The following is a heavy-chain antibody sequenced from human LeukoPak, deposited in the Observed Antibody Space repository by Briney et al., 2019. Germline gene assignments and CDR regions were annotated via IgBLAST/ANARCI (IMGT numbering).Heavy chain of an antibody. J-gene: IGHJ4*02. CDR1: GFTFSSYQ. CDR3: AREYYYDSSGYYGIAY. V-gene: IGHV3-21*01. Sequence: PGGSLRLSCVASGFTFSSYQMNWVRQAPGKGLEWVSSISSSSSYIYYADSVKGRFTISRDNAKNSLYLQMNSLRAEDTAVYYCAREYYYDSSGYYGIAYWGQGTLVTVSS. CDR2: ISSSSSYI. D-gene: IGHD3-22*01.